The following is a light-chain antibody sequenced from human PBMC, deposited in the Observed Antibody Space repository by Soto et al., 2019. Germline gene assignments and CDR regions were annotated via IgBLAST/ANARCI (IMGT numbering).Light chain of an antibody. Sequence: DIQMTQSPSSLSASVGDRVAITCRASQGISNYLAWYQQKPGRVPKLLIYAASTLQSGVPSRFSGSGSGTDFTLPISSLQPEDVATYYCQKYTSDPFTFGPGTKVDIK. J-gene: IGKJ3*01. CDR3: QKYTSDPFT. CDR1: QGISNY. CDR2: AAS. V-gene: IGKV1-27*01.